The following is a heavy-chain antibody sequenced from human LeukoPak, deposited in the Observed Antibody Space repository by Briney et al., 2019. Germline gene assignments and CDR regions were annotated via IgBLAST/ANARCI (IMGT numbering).Heavy chain of an antibody. CDR2: IYSGGST. CDR1: GFTVSSNY. CDR3: ASPGYSSGWYYFDY. J-gene: IGHJ4*02. D-gene: IGHD6-19*01. Sequence: GGSLRLSCAASGFTVSSNYMSWVRQAPGKGLEWVSVIYSGGSTYYADSVKGRFTISRDNTKNTLYLQMNSLRAEDTAVYYCASPGYSSGWYYFDYWGQGTLVTASS. V-gene: IGHV3-53*01.